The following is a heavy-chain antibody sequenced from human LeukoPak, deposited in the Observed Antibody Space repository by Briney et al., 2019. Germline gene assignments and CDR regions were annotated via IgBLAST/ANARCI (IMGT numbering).Heavy chain of an antibody. CDR2: ISGDGGST. CDR1: GFTFDDYA. Sequence: PGGSLRLSCAASGFTFDDYAMHWVRQAPGKGLEWVSLISGDGGSTYYADSVKGRFTISRDNSKNSLYLQMNSLRAEDTALYYCAKADYYDSSGFFDYWGQGTLVTVXS. J-gene: IGHJ4*02. CDR3: AKADYYDSSGFFDY. V-gene: IGHV3-43*02. D-gene: IGHD3-22*01.